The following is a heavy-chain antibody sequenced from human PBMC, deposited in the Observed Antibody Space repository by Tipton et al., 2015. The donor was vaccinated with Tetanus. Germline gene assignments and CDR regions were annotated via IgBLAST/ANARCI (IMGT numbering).Heavy chain of an antibody. CDR1: GFTFSYYW. D-gene: IGHD6-19*01. CDR2: LNSDGSST. CDR3: ARDLPRQWLVYPKGS. J-gene: IGHJ5*02. V-gene: IGHV3-74*01. Sequence: SLRLSCAASGFTFSYYWMNWVRQVPGKGLVWVARLNSDGSSTNYADSVKGRLTISRDNAKNTLYLQMNSLRAEDTAVYYCARDLPRQWLVYPKGSWGQGTLVPVAS.